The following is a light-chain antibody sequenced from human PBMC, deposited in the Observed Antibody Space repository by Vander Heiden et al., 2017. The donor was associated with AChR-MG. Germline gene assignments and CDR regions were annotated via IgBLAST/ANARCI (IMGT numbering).Light chain of an antibody. CDR1: KLGDKY. V-gene: IGLV3-1*01. CDR2: QDS. CDR3: QAWDSSTVLV. Sequence: SYELTQQPSVSVSPGQTASITCSGDKLGDKYARWYQQKPGQSPVLVIYQDSKRPSGIPERFSGSNSGNTATLTISGTQAMDEADYYCQAWDSSTVLVFGGGTKLTVL. J-gene: IGLJ3*02.